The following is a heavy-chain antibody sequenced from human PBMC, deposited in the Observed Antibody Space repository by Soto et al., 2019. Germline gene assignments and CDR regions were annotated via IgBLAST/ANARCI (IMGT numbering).Heavy chain of an antibody. J-gene: IGHJ4*02. CDR3: ANFQWFGTIYY. CDR2: IYRGDDE. V-gene: IGHV2-5*02. D-gene: IGHD3-10*01. CDR1: GFSLSTSGVG. Sequence: QITLKESGPTLVKPTQTLTLTCTFSGFSLSTSGVGVGWIRQPPGKALEWLALIYRGDDERYNPSLTDRLTITKDTSKNQVVLTMTNMDPLDTATYYCANFQWFGTIYYWGQGTLVTVSS.